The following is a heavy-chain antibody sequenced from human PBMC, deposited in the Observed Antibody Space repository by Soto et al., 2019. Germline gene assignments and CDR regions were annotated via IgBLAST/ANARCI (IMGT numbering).Heavy chain of an antibody. CDR1: GYAFSGYA. J-gene: IGHJ6*02. Sequence: SLVKRYRKAFGYAFSGYAIGWGRQTKEQGLEWMGGIIPIFGTANYAQKFQGRVTITADESTSTAYMELSSLRSEDTAVYYCAREVDTAMSVSGMDVWGQGTTVTVSS. V-gene: IGHV1-69*01. D-gene: IGHD5-18*01. CDR2: IIPIFGTA. CDR3: AREVDTAMSVSGMDV.